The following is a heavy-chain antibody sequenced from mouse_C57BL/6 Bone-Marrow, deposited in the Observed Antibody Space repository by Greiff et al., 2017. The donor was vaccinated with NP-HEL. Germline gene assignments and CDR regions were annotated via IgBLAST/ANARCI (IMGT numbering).Heavy chain of an antibody. CDR1: GYTFTSYW. J-gene: IGHJ3*01. V-gene: IGHV1-50*01. Sequence: QVQLQQPGAELVKPGASVKLSCKASGYTFTSYWMQWVQQRPGQGLEWIGKIDPSDSYTNYNQKVKGKATLTVDTSASTAYMQRSSLTSEDSAVYYCARGNIYYGNWGFAYWGKGTLVTVSA. CDR3: ARGNIYYGNWGFAY. D-gene: IGHD2-1*01. CDR2: IDPSDSYT.